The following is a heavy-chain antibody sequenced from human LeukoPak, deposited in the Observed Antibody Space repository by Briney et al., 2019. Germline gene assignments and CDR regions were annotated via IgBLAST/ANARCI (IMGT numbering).Heavy chain of an antibody. J-gene: IGHJ4*02. Sequence: PGRSLRLSCAASGFTFSSYGMHWVRQAPGKGLEWVAVISYDGSNKYYADSVKGRFTISRDNSKNTLYLQMNSPRAEDTAVYYCAKDLVNYYDSSGHQPLVGYWGQGTLVTVSS. V-gene: IGHV3-30*18. CDR2: ISYDGSNK. CDR1: GFTFSSYG. CDR3: AKDLVNYYDSSGHQPLVGY. D-gene: IGHD3-22*01.